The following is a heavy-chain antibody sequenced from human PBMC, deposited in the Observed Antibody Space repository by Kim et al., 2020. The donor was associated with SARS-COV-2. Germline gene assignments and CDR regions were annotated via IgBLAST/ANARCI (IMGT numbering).Heavy chain of an antibody. Sequence: ASVKVSCKASGYTFTSYGISWVRQAPGQGLEWMGWISAYNGNTNYAQKLQGRVTMTTDTSTSTAYMELRSLRSDDTAVYYCVRDYGDYETRYFDLWGRGTLVTVSS. CDR3: VRDYGDYETRYFDL. CDR1: GYTFTSYG. V-gene: IGHV1-18*01. CDR2: ISAYNGNT. D-gene: IGHD4-17*01. J-gene: IGHJ2*01.